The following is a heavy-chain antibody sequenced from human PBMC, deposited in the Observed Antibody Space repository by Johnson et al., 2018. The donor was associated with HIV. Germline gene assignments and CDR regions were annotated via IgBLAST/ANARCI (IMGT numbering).Heavy chain of an antibody. V-gene: IGHV3-23*04. CDR2: ISGSGGTT. J-gene: IGHJ3*01. CDR1: GFTFSSYA. Sequence: VQLVESGGGLVQPGGSLRLSCAASGFTFSSYAMSWVRQAPGKGLEWVSSISGSGGTTYYADSVKGRFTISRDNSKNTLYLQMSSLRAEDTAVYYCAKGGGYSYGESWGQGTMVTVSS. D-gene: IGHD5-18*01. CDR3: AKGGGYSYGES.